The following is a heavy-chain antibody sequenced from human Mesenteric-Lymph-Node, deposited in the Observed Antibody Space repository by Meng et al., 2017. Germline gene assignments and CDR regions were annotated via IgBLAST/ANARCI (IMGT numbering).Heavy chain of an antibody. V-gene: IGHV3-11*01. D-gene: IGHD3-10*01. CDR1: GFTFSDSY. Sequence: GESLKISCVASGFTFSDSYMTWIRQAPGKGLEWVSYISNSGNTMYYADSVKGRFTLSRDNARNSLFLQLNSLRADDTAVYYCASWFGESNCWGQGTRVTVSS. CDR3: ASWFGESNC. CDR2: ISNSGNTM. J-gene: IGHJ4*02.